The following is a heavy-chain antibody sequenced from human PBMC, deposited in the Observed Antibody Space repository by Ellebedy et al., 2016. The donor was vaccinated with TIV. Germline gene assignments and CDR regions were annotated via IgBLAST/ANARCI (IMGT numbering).Heavy chain of an antibody. Sequence: LRLSCVISGDSVSTDIGWNWIRQSPSRGLEWLGRTYYRSKWNNDYAVSLKSRITINPDTSKNLFSLQLNSVTPEYTAVYYCARGWFGSGMGVWGQGTTVTVSS. V-gene: IGHV6-1*01. CDR2: TYYRSKWNN. J-gene: IGHJ6*02. CDR1: GDSVSTDIG. CDR3: ARGWFGSGMGV. D-gene: IGHD3-10*01.